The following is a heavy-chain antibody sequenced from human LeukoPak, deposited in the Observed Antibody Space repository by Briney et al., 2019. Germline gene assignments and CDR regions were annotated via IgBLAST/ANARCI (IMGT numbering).Heavy chain of an antibody. V-gene: IGHV4-59*08. CDR2: IYYSGST. D-gene: IGHD3-9*01. CDR1: GYSISSGYY. Sequence: SETLSLTCTVSGYSISSGYYWSWIPQPPGKGLEWIGYIYYSGSTNYNPSLKSRVTISVDTSKNQFSLKLSSVTAADTAVYYCARQGNDILTGYPLDYWGQGTLVTVSS. CDR3: ARQGNDILTGYPLDY. J-gene: IGHJ4*02.